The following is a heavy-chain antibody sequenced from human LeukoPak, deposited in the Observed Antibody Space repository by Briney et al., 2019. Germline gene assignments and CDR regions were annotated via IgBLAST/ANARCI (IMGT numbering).Heavy chain of an antibody. CDR3: ARDAATDDAFDI. Sequence: GRSLRLSCAASGFTFDDYAMHWVRQAPGKGLEWVSGISWNSGSMDYADSVKGRFTISRDNAKNSLYLQMNSLRAEDTALYYCARDAATDDAFDIWGQGTMVTVSS. J-gene: IGHJ3*02. CDR1: GFTFDDYA. D-gene: IGHD6-13*01. CDR2: ISWNSGSM. V-gene: IGHV3-9*01.